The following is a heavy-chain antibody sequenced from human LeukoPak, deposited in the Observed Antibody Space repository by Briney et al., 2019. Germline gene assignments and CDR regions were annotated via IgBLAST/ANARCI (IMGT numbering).Heavy chain of an antibody. CDR1: GFTFSSYG. D-gene: IGHD3-10*01. CDR2: ISYDGSNK. V-gene: IGHV3-30*18. CDR3: AKDSHPMVRGVIGDY. Sequence: AGGSLRLSCAASGFTFSSYGMHWVRQAPGKGLEWVAVISYDGSNKYYADSVKGRFTISRDSSKNTLYLQMNSLRAEDAALYYCAKDSHPMVRGVIGDYWGQGTLVTVSS. J-gene: IGHJ4*02.